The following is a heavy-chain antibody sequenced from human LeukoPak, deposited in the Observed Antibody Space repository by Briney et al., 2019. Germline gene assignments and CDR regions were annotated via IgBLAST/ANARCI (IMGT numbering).Heavy chain of an antibody. CDR2: IKQDGSEK. D-gene: IGHD2-21*01. Sequence: GGSLRLSCAASGFTFSTYWMSWVRQAPGKGLEGVANIKQDGSEKDYVDSVKGRFTISRDNSKNTLYLQMNSLRAEDTAVYYCAKPGGGDYVVYWGQGTLVTVSS. J-gene: IGHJ4*02. CDR3: AKPGGGDYVVY. V-gene: IGHV3-7*03. CDR1: GFTFSTYW.